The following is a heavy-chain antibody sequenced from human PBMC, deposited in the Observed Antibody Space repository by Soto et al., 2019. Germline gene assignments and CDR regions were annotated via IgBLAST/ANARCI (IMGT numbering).Heavy chain of an antibody. CDR2: ISAYNGNT. CDR1: GYTFTSYG. J-gene: IGHJ4*02. D-gene: IGHD3-9*01. V-gene: IGHV1-18*01. CDR3: ARENDILTGYYSPLFDF. Sequence: QVQLVHSGAEVKKPGASVKVSCKASGYTFTSYGISWVRQAPGQGLEWMGWISAYNGNTNYAQKLQGRVTMTTDTSTSTADTELRSLRSDDTAVYYCARENDILTGYYSPLFDFWGQGTLVTVSS.